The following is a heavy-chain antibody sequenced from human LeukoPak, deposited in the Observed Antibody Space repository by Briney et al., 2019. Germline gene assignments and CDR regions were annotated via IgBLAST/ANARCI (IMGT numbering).Heavy chain of an antibody. CDR2: INPNSGGT. Sequence: ASVKVSCKASGYTFTGYYMHWVRQAPGQGLEWMGWINPNSGGTNYAQKFQGRVTMTRDTSISTAYMELSRLRSDDTDVYYCARDPRNTAMVTGDPHYYYYYYMDVWGKGTTVTVSS. V-gene: IGHV1-2*02. CDR3: ARDPRNTAMVTGDPHYYYYYYMDV. J-gene: IGHJ6*03. D-gene: IGHD5-18*01. CDR1: GYTFTGYY.